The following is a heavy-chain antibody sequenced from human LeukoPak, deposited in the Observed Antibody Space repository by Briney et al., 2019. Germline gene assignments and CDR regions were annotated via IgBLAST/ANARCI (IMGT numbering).Heavy chain of an antibody. D-gene: IGHD3-3*01. J-gene: IGHJ3*02. Sequence: SVKVSCKASGGTFSSYAISWVRQAPGQGLEWMGGIIPIFGKANYAQKFQGRVTITADESTSTAYMELSSLRSEDTAVYYCARGNGRITIFGEWLLVAFDIWGQGTMVTVSS. CDR3: ARGNGRITIFGEWLLVAFDI. CDR1: GGTFSSYA. V-gene: IGHV1-69*13. CDR2: IIPIFGKA.